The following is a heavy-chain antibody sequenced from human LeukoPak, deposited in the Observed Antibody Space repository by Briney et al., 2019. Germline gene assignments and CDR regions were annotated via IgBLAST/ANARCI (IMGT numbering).Heavy chain of an antibody. V-gene: IGHV3-48*03. CDR2: LSSSGSTI. CDR1: GFTFSSYE. D-gene: IGHD6-19*01. Sequence: GGSLRLSCAASGFTFSSYEMNWVRQAPGKGLEWVSYLSSSGSTISYAHSVKGRFNISRDNDKNSLYVQMNSLRDEDTAVYYCARGRYSSGWLFDYWGQGTLVTVSS. CDR3: ARGRYSSGWLFDY. J-gene: IGHJ4*02.